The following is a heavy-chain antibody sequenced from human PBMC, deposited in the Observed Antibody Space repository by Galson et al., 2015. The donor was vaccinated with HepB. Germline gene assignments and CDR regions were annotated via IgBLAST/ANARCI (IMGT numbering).Heavy chain of an antibody. D-gene: IGHD2-15*01. V-gene: IGHV3-48*01. CDR1: GFTFSSYS. CDR2: ISSSSSTI. J-gene: IGHJ6*02. CDR3: AGTPSVVVALWKYYYGMDV. Sequence: SLRLSCAASGFTFSSYSMNWVRQAPGKGLEWVSYISSSSSTIYYADSVKGRFTISRDNAKNSLYLQMNSLRAEDTAVYYCAGTPSVVVALWKYYYGMDVWGQGTTVTVSS.